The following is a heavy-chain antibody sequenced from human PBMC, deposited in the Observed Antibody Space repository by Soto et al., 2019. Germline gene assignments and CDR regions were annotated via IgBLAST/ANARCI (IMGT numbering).Heavy chain of an antibody. J-gene: IGHJ6*02. CDR1: GGSISSSSYY. CDR2: IYYSGST. Sequence: PSETLSLTCTVSGGSISSSSYYWGWIRQPPGKGLEWIGSIYYSGSTYYNPSLKSRVTISVDTSKNQFSLKLSSVTAADTAVYYCARLEAYYDFWSGSLWGDGMDVWGQGPTVTVSS. CDR3: ARLEAYYDFWSGSLWGDGMDV. D-gene: IGHD3-3*01. V-gene: IGHV4-39*01.